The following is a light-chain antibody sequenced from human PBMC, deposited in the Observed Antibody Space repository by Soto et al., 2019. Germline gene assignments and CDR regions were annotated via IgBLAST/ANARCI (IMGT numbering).Light chain of an antibody. J-gene: IGKJ5*01. CDR2: GAS. V-gene: IGKV3-15*01. CDR1: RSVSSN. CDR3: QQYNNWPPIT. Sequence: EIVRTQTPDTLSVSPGESATLSCSASRSVSSNLAWYQQQPRQAPRLLIYGASTRANGIPARFSGSGSGTAFTLTISSLQSEDFAVYYCQQYNNWPPITFGQGTRLEIK.